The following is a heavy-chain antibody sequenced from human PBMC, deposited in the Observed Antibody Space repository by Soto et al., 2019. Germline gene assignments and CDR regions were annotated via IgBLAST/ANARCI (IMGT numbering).Heavy chain of an antibody. CDR1: GGTFSSYA. CDR3: ARAGDYYYDSSGYPIDY. Sequence: ASVKVSCKASGGTFSSYAISWVRQAPGQGLEWMGGIIPIFGTANYAQKFQGRVTITADESTSTAYMELSSLRSEDTAVYYCARAGDYYYDSSGYPIDYWGQGTLVTVSS. J-gene: IGHJ4*02. D-gene: IGHD3-22*01. V-gene: IGHV1-69*13. CDR2: IIPIFGTA.